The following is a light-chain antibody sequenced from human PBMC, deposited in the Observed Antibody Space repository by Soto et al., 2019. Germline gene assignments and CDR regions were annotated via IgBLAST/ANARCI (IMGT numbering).Light chain of an antibody. CDR1: QTIHNY. CDR2: AAS. Sequence: DIHLTQSPSSLSGSVGDRVTITCRASQTIHNYLNWYQQTPGKAPKLLIFAASNLRGGVPSRFSGGGSGTDFTLTINSLQPEDFATYYCQESFSPLYTFGQGTMLHI. V-gene: IGKV1-39*01. CDR3: QESFSPLYT. J-gene: IGKJ2*01.